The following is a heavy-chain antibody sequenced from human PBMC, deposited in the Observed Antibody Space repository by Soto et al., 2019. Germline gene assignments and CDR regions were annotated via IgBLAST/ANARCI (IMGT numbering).Heavy chain of an antibody. CDR1: GFTFINTG. D-gene: IGHD3-22*01. V-gene: IGHV3-23*01. CDR2: ITGNGDTT. J-gene: IGHJ4*02. Sequence: EVQVLQSVGGLVPPGGSLRLSCAGSGFTFINTGMSWVRQAPGQGLEWVSAITGNGDTTYYADSVKGRFTISRDNSKSTLYLQMNSLRAEDTAVYYCAKIDGYFDYWGQGPLVTVSS. CDR3: AKIDGYFDY.